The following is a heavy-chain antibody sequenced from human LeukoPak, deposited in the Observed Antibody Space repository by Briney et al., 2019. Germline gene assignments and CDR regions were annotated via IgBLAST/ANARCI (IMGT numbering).Heavy chain of an antibody. CDR3: AKGDFDWLLSYFDY. CDR1: GFTFSSYG. Sequence: GGSLRLSCAASGFTFSSYGMSWVRQAPGKGLEWVSAISGSGGSTYYADSVKGRFTISRDNAKNTLYLQMNSLRAEDTAVYYCAKGDFDWLLSYFDYWGQGTLVTVSS. J-gene: IGHJ4*02. CDR2: ISGSGGST. V-gene: IGHV3-23*01. D-gene: IGHD3-9*01.